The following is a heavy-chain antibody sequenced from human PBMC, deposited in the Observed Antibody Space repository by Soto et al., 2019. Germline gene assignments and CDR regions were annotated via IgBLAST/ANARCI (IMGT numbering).Heavy chain of an antibody. CDR2: ISNNGDTA. V-gene: IGHV3-23*01. J-gene: IGHJ4*02. CDR1: GFTFSNYA. Sequence: GGSLRLSCAASGFTFSNYAMTWVRQAPGKGLEWVASISNNGDTAYYADSVKGRFTISRGNSENTLYLQMNGLRADDTALYFCAKSRVFIGAIVTLLDSWGQGTQVTVSS. CDR3: AKSRVFIGAIVTLLDS. D-gene: IGHD3-16*02.